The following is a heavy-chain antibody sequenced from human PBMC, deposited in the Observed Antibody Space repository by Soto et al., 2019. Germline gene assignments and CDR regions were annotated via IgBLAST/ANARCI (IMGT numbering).Heavy chain of an antibody. CDR2: IYYSGST. J-gene: IGHJ5*02. CDR1: GGSISSSSYY. CDR3: ASYTRITGKDWFAP. V-gene: IGHV4-39*01. D-gene: IGHD1-20*01. Sequence: SETLSLTCTVSGGSISSSSYYWGWIRQPPGKGLEWIGRIYYSGSTYYNPPLKSRLTISSATPKDQCSLKLSSVTAADTAVYYCASYTRITGKDWFAPWGQGTLVTVSS.